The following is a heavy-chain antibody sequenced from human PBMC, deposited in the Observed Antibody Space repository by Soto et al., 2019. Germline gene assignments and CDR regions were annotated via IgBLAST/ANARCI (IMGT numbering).Heavy chain of an antibody. CDR2: IWNSGSPQ. Sequence: QVHVVASGGGVVQPGRTLRLSCAASGFDFSMSGMHWVRQAPGKGLEWVAMIWNSGSPQYYGDSVKGRFTISRDNSKNMVFLQMSSLRAEDTGVYYFGRAFQRGYSRAPFESGGQGALVTVSS. V-gene: IGHV3-33*01. J-gene: IGHJ5*01. CDR3: GRAFQRGYSRAPFES. CDR1: GFDFSMSG. D-gene: IGHD5-12*01.